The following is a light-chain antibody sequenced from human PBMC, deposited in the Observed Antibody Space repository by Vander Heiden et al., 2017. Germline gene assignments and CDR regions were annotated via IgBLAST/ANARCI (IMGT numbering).Light chain of an antibody. Sequence: IQMAQSPATLSVSPGERATLSCRASQSVNSNLAWYQQKPGQAPRLLIYGASTRATDIPARFSGSGSGTDFTLTISNLQSEDFAVYHCQQYDAWPWTFGQGSKVDIK. J-gene: IGKJ1*01. V-gene: IGKV3-15*01. CDR3: QQYDAWPWT. CDR2: GAS. CDR1: QSVNSN.